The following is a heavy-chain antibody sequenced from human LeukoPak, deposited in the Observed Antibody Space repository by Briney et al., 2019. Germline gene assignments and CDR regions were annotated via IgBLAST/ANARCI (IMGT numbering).Heavy chain of an antibody. CDR3: ARGIAARPGGNNWFDP. V-gene: IGHV4-39*07. J-gene: IGHJ5*02. Sequence: SETLSLTCTVSGGSISSSSYYWGWIRQPPGKGLEWIGSIYYSGSTYYNPSLKSRVTISVDTSKNQFSLKLSSVTAADTAVYYCARGIAARPGGNNWFDPWGQGTLVTVSS. CDR2: IYYSGST. D-gene: IGHD6-6*01. CDR1: GGSISSSSYY.